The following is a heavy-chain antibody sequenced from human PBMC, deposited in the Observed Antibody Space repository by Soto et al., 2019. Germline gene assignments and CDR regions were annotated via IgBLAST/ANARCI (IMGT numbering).Heavy chain of an antibody. CDR2: FIDSGGSA. CDR1: GFTFSCYA. J-gene: IGHJ4*02. Sequence: GGSLRLSCAASGFTFSCYAMSWVRQAPGKGLEWVSAFIDSGGSAYYADSVKGRFAISRDNSKNTLYLQMSTLRVEDTAVYYCGCAPLRSGAYDYWGQGTLVTVSS. V-gene: IGHV3-23*01. D-gene: IGHD3-10*01. CDR3: GCAPLRSGAYDY.